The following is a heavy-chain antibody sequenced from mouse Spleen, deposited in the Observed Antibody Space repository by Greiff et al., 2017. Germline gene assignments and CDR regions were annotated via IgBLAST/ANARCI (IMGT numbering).Heavy chain of an antibody. J-gene: IGHJ2*01. Sequence: VQLQQSGPELVKPGASVKIPCKASGYTFTDYNMDWVKQSHGKSLEWIGDINPNNGGTIYNQKFKGKATLTVDKSSSTAYMELRSLTSEDTAVYYCARGYYGSSWDFDYWGQGTTLTVSS. CDR2: INPNNGGT. D-gene: IGHD1-1*01. V-gene: IGHV1-18*01. CDR3: ARGYYGSSWDFDY. CDR1: GYTFTDYN.